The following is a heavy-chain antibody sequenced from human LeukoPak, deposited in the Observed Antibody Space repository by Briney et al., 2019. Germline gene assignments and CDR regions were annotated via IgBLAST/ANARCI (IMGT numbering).Heavy chain of an antibody. J-gene: IGHJ4*02. CDR3: AKDLSPDPAAIWDC. CDR1: GFTFSSYA. Sequence: PGGSLRLSCAASGFTFSSYAMSWVRQAPGKGLEWVSAISGSGGSTYYADSVKGRFTISRDNSKNTLYLQMNSLRAEDTAVYYRAKDLSPDPAAIWDCWGQGTLVTVSS. D-gene: IGHD2-2*01. V-gene: IGHV3-23*01. CDR2: ISGSGGST.